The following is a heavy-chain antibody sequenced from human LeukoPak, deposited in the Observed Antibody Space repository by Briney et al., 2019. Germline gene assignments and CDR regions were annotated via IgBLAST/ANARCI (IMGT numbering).Heavy chain of an antibody. CDR1: GFTFSSYA. D-gene: IGHD3-3*01. Sequence: KPGGSLRLSCAASGFTFSSYAMSWVRQAPGKGLEWVSSISSSSSYIYYADSVKGRFTISRDNAKNSLYLQMNSLRAEDTAVYYCARDRSFFWSGYPKTYGMDVWGQGTTVTVSS. V-gene: IGHV3-21*01. J-gene: IGHJ6*02. CDR2: ISSSSSYI. CDR3: ARDRSFFWSGYPKTYGMDV.